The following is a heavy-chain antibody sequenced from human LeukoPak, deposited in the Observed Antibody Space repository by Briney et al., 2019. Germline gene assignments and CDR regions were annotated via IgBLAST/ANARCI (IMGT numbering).Heavy chain of an antibody. J-gene: IGHJ4*02. D-gene: IGHD1-26*01. CDR2: IISDGSIT. Sequence: GGSLRLSCAASGFTFSSSWMHWVRQAPGKGLVWVSRIISDGSITSYADSVKGRFTISGDNAKNTVYLQMNSLRAEDTAVYYCAREWVGWGQGTLVTVSS. CDR3: AREWVG. V-gene: IGHV3-74*01. CDR1: GFTFSSSW.